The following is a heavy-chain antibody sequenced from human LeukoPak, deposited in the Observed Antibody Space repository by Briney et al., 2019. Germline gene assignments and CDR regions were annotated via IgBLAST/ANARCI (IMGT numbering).Heavy chain of an antibody. CDR2: ISSSSSTI. CDR1: GFTFDDYG. Sequence: GGSLRLSCAASGFTFDDYGMSWIRQPPGKGLEWVSYISSSSSTIYYADSVKGRFTISRDNAKNSLYLQMNSLRAEDTAVYYCARDSGYSGLLWDYYYMDVWGKGTSVTVSS. V-gene: IGHV3-48*01. J-gene: IGHJ6*03. CDR3: ARDSGYSGLLWDYYYMDV. D-gene: IGHD6-13*01.